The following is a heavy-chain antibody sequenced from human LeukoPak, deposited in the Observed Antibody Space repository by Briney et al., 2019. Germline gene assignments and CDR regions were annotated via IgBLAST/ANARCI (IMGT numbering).Heavy chain of an antibody. D-gene: IGHD6-25*01. CDR3: ASARLGSGLEGAFDI. CDR1: GGSISSYL. Sequence: SETLSLTCTVSGGSISSYLWSWIRQTPGKGLEWIGYIYYSGSTNYNPSLKSRVTISVDTSKNQFSLKLSSVTAADTAVYYCASARLGSGLEGAFDIWGQGTMVTVSS. J-gene: IGHJ3*02. CDR2: IYYSGST. V-gene: IGHV4-59*01.